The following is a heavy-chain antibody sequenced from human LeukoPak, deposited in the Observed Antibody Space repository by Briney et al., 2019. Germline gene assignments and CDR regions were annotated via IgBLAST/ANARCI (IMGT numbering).Heavy chain of an antibody. CDR1: GGTFSSYA. Sequence: SVKVSCKASGGTFSSYAISWVRQAPGQGLEWMGRIIPILGIANYAQKFQGRVTITADKSTSTAYMELSSLRSEDTAVYYCARDRGLGDRAPIDYWGQGTLVTASS. CDR2: IIPILGIA. V-gene: IGHV1-69*04. D-gene: IGHD2-21*01. J-gene: IGHJ4*02. CDR3: ARDRGLGDRAPIDY.